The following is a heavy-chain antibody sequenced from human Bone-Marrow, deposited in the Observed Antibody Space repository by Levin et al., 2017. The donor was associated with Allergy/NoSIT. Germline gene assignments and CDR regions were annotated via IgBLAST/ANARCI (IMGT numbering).Heavy chain of an antibody. CDR1: GYTFTNYY. D-gene: IGHD2-21*02. J-gene: IGHJ4*02. Sequence: ASVKVSCKASGYTFTNYYVHWVRQAPGQGLEWVGLIDPSGGNTNYAQKFQGRVTMTRDTSTSTVYMEVSSLTSDDTAVYYGAREAYCGGDCYYGDFWGQGTLVTVSS. CDR3: AREAYCGGDCYYGDF. CDR2: IDPSGGNT. V-gene: IGHV1-46*01.